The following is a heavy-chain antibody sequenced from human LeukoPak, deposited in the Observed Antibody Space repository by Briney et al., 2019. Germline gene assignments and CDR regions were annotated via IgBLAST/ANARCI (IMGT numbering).Heavy chain of an antibody. J-gene: IGHJ4*02. CDR2: IYWNDDK. Sequence: SGPALVKPTQTLTLTCKFTGFSLSTSGVGVGWIRQPPGKALEWLALIYWNDDKRYSPSLKSRLTITKDTSKNRVVLTMTNMDPVDTATYYCAHRREEMATKYFDYWGQGTLVTVSS. D-gene: IGHD5-24*01. CDR1: GFSLSTSGVG. V-gene: IGHV2-5*01. CDR3: AHRREEMATKYFDY.